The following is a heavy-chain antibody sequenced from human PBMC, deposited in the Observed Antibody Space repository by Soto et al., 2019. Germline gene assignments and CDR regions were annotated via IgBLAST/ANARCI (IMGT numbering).Heavy chain of an antibody. CDR3: AKDPFCDY. CDR1: GFTFSSSA. V-gene: IGHV3-23*01. CDR2: ISSSGGNT. J-gene: IGHJ4*02. Sequence: PGGSLRLSCAASGFTFSSSAMTWVRQAPGKGLEWVSAISSSGGNTYYADSVKGRFTISRDNSKNTLYLQVSSLRAEDTAVYYCAKDPFCDYWGQGTMVTVSS.